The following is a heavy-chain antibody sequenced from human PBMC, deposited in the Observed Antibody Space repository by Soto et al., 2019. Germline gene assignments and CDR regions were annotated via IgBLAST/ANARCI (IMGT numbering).Heavy chain of an antibody. D-gene: IGHD1-26*01. CDR3: VREDGKVGTNSAFDY. J-gene: IGHJ4*02. V-gene: IGHV3-21*01. Sequence: PGGSLRLSCVATGFTVTGYWMSWVRQAPGKGLEWVSSINGRGNYIYYAESVKGRFTISRDNAKNSLYLQMDRLRAEDTALYYCVREDGKVGTNSAFDYWGLGALVTVSS. CDR1: GFTVTGYW. CDR2: INGRGNYI.